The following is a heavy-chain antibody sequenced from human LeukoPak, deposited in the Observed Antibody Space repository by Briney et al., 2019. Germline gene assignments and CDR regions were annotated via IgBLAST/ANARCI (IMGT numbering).Heavy chain of an antibody. CDR1: GFTFSNYA. D-gene: IGHD2-2*01. V-gene: IGHV3-23*01. Sequence: PGGSLRLSCAASGFTFSNYAMSWVRQAPGKGLEWVSAISGSGGSTYYADSVKGRFTISRDNSKNTLYLQMNSLRAEDTAVYYCGKGRKERVTAGIDYWGQGTLVTVSS. J-gene: IGHJ4*02. CDR3: GKGRKERVTAGIDY. CDR2: ISGSGGST.